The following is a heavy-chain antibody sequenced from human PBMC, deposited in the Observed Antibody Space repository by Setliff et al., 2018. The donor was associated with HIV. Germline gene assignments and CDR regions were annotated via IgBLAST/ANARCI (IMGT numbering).Heavy chain of an antibody. CDR2: IYYSGST. Sequence: KPSETLSLTCAVSGYSISSAYYWGWIRQPPGKGLEWIGSIYYSGSTYYNPSLKSRVTISVDTSKNQFSLKLSSVTAADTAVYYCARASTRIGYDSSGYPFDYWGQGTLVTVSS. J-gene: IGHJ4*02. CDR1: GYSISSAYY. D-gene: IGHD3-22*01. V-gene: IGHV4-38-2*01. CDR3: ARASTRIGYDSSGYPFDY.